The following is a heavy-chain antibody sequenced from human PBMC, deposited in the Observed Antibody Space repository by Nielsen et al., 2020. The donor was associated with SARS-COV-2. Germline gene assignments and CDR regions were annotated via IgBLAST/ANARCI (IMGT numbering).Heavy chain of an antibody. CDR2: IYYSGST. J-gene: IGHJ6*02. CDR3: ARDRIPPPGIAAADYYYGMDV. D-gene: IGHD6-13*01. Sequence: WIRQPPGKGLEWIGSIYYSGSTYYNPSLKSRVTISVDTSKNQFSLKLSSVTAADTAVYYCARDRIPPPGIAAADYYYGMDVWDQGTTVTVSS. V-gene: IGHV4-39*07.